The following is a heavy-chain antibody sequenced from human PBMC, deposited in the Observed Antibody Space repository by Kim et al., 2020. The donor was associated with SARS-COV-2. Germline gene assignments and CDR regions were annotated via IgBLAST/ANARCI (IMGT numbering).Heavy chain of an antibody. D-gene: IGHD1-26*01. CDR3: ARKGEVPSGYYFDY. J-gene: IGHJ4*02. V-gene: IGHV4-34*01. CDR1: GESFSGYF. Sequence: SETLSLTCAVSGESFSGYFWNWIRQSPGKGLEWIGEINPSGSTNYNPSLKSRVSTSVDPTKKRFSLQLTSVTAADTAVYYCARKGEVPSGYYFDYWGQGSLVTVSS. CDR2: INPSGST.